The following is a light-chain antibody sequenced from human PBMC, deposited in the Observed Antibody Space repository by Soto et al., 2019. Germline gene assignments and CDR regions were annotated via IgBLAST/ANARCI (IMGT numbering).Light chain of an antibody. V-gene: IGKV3-15*01. CDR2: GAS. J-gene: IGKJ1*01. Sequence: IGMNTSASTVSVTPEESATLSCRTSQSVSSNLAWYQQKPGQAPRLLIYGASTRATGIPARFSGSGSGTEFTLTISSLQSEDFAVYYCQQYNNWPPRTFGQRTKVDIK. CDR1: QSVSSN. CDR3: QQYNNWPPRT.